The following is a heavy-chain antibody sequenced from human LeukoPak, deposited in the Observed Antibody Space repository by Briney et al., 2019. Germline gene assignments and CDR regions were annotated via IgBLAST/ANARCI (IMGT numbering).Heavy chain of an antibody. Sequence: SETLSLTCTISGGSINTYYWSWTRQPPGKGLEWIAYMYNSESTKYNPSLKSRVTISVDTSKKQFSLKLRSVTAADTALYYCARHVLTAGSIDWGRGTLVTVSS. J-gene: IGHJ4*02. V-gene: IGHV4-59*08. CDR1: GGSINTYY. D-gene: IGHD3-9*01. CDR2: MYNSEST. CDR3: ARHVLTAGSID.